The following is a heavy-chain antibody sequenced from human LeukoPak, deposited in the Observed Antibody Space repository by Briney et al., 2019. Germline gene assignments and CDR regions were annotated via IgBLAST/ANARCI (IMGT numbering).Heavy chain of an antibody. J-gene: IGHJ5*02. CDR2: IIPILGIA. D-gene: IGHD1-26*01. CDR3: ARVRQLPIVGATSNWFDP. V-gene: IGHV1-69*04. Sequence: RASVKVSCKASGGTFSSYAISWVRQAPGQGLEWMGRIIPILGIANYAQKFQGRVTITADKSTSTAYMELSSLRSGDTAVYYCARVRQLPIVGATSNWFDPWGQGTLVTVSS. CDR1: GGTFSSYA.